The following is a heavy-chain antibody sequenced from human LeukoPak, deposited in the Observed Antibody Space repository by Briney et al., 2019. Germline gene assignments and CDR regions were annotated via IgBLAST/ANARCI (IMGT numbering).Heavy chain of an antibody. CDR3: AKDPNGDYIGAFDI. CDR2: IYSGGST. J-gene: IGHJ3*02. D-gene: IGHD4-17*01. V-gene: IGHV3-53*01. CDR1: GLIVSGNY. Sequence: PGGSLRLSCAASGLIVSGNYMNWVRQAPGKGLEWVSVIYSGGSTYYADSVKGRFTISRDNSKNTLYLQMNSLRGEDTAVYYCAKDPNGDYIGAFDIWGQGTMVTVSS.